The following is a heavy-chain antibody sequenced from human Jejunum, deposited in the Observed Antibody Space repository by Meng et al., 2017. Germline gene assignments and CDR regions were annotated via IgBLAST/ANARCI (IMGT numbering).Heavy chain of an antibody. V-gene: IGHV4-34*01. CDR2: INHRGSI. Sequence: QVQVQHWGAGLLKPSETLSLTCAVYGGSFSTYFWTWFRQPPGKGLEWIGEINHRGSIHYNPSLGSRVTISADTSKGQVSLNLTSVTAADTAVFYCSYSIYSFDYWGQGSLVTVSS. CDR3: SYSIYSFDY. CDR1: GGSFSTYF. J-gene: IGHJ4*02. D-gene: IGHD5/OR15-5a*01.